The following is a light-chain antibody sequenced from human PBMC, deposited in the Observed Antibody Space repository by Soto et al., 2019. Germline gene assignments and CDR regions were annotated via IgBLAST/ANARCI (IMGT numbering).Light chain of an antibody. CDR3: QQYGSSST. V-gene: IGKV3-20*01. J-gene: IGKJ5*01. Sequence: IVMTQSPATLSVSPGEGATLSCRASQSVSSNLAWYQQKPGQAPRLLIYGASSRPTGIPDRFSGSGSGTDFTLTISRLEPEDFAVYYCQQYGSSSTFGQGTRLEIK. CDR1: QSVSSN. CDR2: GAS.